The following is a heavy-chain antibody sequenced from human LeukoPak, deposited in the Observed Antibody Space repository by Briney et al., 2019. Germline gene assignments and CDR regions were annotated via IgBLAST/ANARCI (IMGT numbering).Heavy chain of an antibody. CDR1: GGSLSSYY. Sequence: SETLSLTCTVSGGSLSSYYWSWVRQPPGKGLEWIGYIYYSGGTNYNPSLKSRVTISVDTSKNQFSLKLSSVTAADTALYYCARSIAAPGRWFDSWGQGTLVTVSS. V-gene: IGHV4-59*08. J-gene: IGHJ5*01. D-gene: IGHD6-13*01. CDR3: ARSIAAPGRWFDS. CDR2: IYYSGGT.